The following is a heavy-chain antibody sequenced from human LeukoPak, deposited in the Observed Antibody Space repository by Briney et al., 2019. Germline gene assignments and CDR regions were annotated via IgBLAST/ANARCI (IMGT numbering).Heavy chain of an antibody. CDR2: IRYDESNK. CDR3: AKDSHWILFDD. D-gene: IGHD2-2*03. CDR1: GFTFSSYG. J-gene: IGHJ4*02. Sequence: GGSLRLSCAASGFTFSSYGMHWVRQAPGKGLEWVAFIRYDESNKYYADSVKGRFTISRDNSKNTLYLQMNSLRDEDTAVYYCAKDSHWILFDDWGQGTLVTVSS. V-gene: IGHV3-30*02.